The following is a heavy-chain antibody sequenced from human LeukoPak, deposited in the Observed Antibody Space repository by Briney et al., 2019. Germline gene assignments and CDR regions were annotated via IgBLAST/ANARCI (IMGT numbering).Heavy chain of an antibody. CDR1: GFTLSDHN. Sequence: GGSLRLSCVASGFTLSDHNMDWVRQATGKGLEWVGRSRKRGNKYVTENAASVKGRFTISRDDSNNSLYLQMNSLRAEDTAVYYCAKDREYYDIDYWGQGTLVTVSS. J-gene: IGHJ4*02. CDR3: AKDREYYDIDY. CDR2: SRKRGNKYVT. D-gene: IGHD3-9*01. V-gene: IGHV3-72*01.